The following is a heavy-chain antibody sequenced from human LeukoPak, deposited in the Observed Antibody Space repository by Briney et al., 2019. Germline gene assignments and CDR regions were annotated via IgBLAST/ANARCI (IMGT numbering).Heavy chain of an antibody. CDR2: ISWNSSTI. CDR3: AKGVGYCSGGSCQQFDY. CDR1: GFTFDDYA. Sequence: GRSLRLSCAASGFTFDDYAMHWVRQAPGKGLEWVSGISWNSSTIAYADSVKGRFTISRDNSKNTLYLQMNTLRAEDTAVYYCAKGVGYCSGGSCQQFDYWGQGTLVTVSS. V-gene: IGHV3-9*01. J-gene: IGHJ4*02. D-gene: IGHD2-15*01.